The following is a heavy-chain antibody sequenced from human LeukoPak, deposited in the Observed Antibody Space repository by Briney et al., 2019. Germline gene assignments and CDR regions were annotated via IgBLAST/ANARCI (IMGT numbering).Heavy chain of an antibody. CDR2: ISPSGDIT. J-gene: IGHJ4*02. D-gene: IGHD5-12*01. Sequence: GGSLRLSCAASRFTFSSYGMDWVRQAPGKGLEWVSGISPSGDITYYADSVKGRFTISRDNSKNTLYLEVIRLTPEDSAVYYCAKDDAWLRFGEWSQGTLVTVSS. CDR3: AKDDAWLRFGE. V-gene: IGHV3-23*01. CDR1: RFTFSSYG.